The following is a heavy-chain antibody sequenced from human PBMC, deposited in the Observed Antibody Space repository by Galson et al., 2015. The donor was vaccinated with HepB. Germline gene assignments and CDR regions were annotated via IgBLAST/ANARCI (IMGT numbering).Heavy chain of an antibody. CDR1: GFNFRSYW. V-gene: IGHV3-7*01. CDR2: IKEDGSEK. D-gene: IGHD5-18*01. CDR3: VSGWRQLWD. Sequence: SLRLSCAAAGFNFRSYWMSWVRQAPGKGLEWVANIKEDGSEKYYVDSVKGRFTISGDNAKNSLSLQMNSLRAEDTAVYYCVSGWRQLWDWGQGTQVTVSS. J-gene: IGHJ4*02.